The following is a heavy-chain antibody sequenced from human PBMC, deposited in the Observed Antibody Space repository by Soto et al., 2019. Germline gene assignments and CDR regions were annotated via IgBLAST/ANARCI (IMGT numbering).Heavy chain of an antibody. Sequence: SETLSLTCAVPGFFISSGNYWGWIRKPPGKGLEWIGSIFHGGNTYYNPSLKSRVAISVDMSKNQFSLKLNSVTAADTAVYYCARARWYDAFDVWGQGTVVTVSS. V-gene: IGHV4-38-2*01. CDR3: ARARWYDAFDV. CDR1: GFFISSGNY. J-gene: IGHJ3*01. D-gene: IGHD2-15*01. CDR2: IFHGGNT.